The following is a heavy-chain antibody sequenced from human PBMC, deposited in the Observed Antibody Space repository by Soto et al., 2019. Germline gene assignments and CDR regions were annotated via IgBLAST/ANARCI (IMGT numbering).Heavy chain of an antibody. CDR1: GGSISSCGCY. CDR2: IYYSGST. V-gene: IGHV4-31*03. J-gene: IGHJ4*02. CDR3: ARDVGDGFDY. Sequence: SETLSLTCTVSGGSISSCGCYWSWIRQHPGKGLEWIGYIYYSGSTYYNPSLKSRVTISVDTSKNQFSLKLSSVTAADTAVYYCARDVGDGFDYWGQGTLVTVSS. D-gene: IGHD3-3*01.